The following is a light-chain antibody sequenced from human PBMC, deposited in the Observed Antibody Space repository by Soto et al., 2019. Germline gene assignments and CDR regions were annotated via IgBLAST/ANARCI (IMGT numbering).Light chain of an antibody. CDR2: KIS. V-gene: IGKV2-24*01. Sequence: DIVMTQTPLSSPVTLGQPASISCRSSQSLVHSDGNTYLSWLQQRPGQPPRLLISKISNRFSGVPDRFGGSGAGTDFTLKISRVEAEDVGVYYCMEATYFPSSFGQGTKLEIE. CDR3: MEATYFPSS. CDR1: QSLVHSDGNTY. J-gene: IGKJ2*01.